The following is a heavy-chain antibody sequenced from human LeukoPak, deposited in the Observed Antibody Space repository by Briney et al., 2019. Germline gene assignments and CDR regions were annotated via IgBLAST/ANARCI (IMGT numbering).Heavy chain of an antibody. J-gene: IGHJ4*02. Sequence: GGPLRLSCAASGFTFSRNAMQWVRQAPDKRLEYVSGMDDSGSHTFYAESVKGRFTISRDNSRDTLYLQMRSLRPEDTAVYYCARDGKAKNDYWGQGTLVTVST. CDR1: GFTFSRNA. V-gene: IGHV3-64*02. D-gene: IGHD1-26*01. CDR3: ARDGKAKNDY. CDR2: MDDSGSHT.